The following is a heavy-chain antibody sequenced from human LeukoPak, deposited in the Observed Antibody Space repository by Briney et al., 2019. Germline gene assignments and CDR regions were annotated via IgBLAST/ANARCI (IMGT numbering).Heavy chain of an antibody. D-gene: IGHD2-15*01. CDR1: GFTFSSYS. J-gene: IGHJ6*02. V-gene: IGHV3-48*04. Sequence: QPGGSLRLSCAASGFTFSSYSMNWVRQAPGKGLEWVSYISSSSSTIYYADSVKGRFTISRDDAKNSLYLQMNSLRAEDTAVYYCARVNCSGGSCRPYYYYGMDVWGQGTTVTVSS. CDR2: ISSSSSTI. CDR3: ARVNCSGGSCRPYYYYGMDV.